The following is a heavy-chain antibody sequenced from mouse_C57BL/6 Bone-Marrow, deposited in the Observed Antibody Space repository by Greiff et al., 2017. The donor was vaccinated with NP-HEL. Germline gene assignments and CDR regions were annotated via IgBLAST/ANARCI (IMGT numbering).Heavy chain of an antibody. CDR3: AREENYYGSSSFAY. Sequence: VQLQQSGPELVKPGASVKIPCKASGYTFTDYHMDWVKQSHGKSLEWIGDINPNNGGTIYNQKFKGKATLTVDKSSSTAYMELRSLTSEDTAVYYCAREENYYGSSSFAYWGQGTLVTVSA. V-gene: IGHV1-18*01. D-gene: IGHD1-1*01. CDR1: GYTFTDYH. CDR2: INPNNGGT. J-gene: IGHJ3*01.